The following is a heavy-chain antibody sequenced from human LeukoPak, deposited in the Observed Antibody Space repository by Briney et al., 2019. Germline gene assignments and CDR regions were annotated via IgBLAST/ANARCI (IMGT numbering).Heavy chain of an antibody. J-gene: IGHJ4*02. Sequence: GGSLRLSCAASGFTFSSNWMHWVRQAPGKGLVWVSRSNEDGSTTNYADSVKGRFSISRDNAENTLYLQMNSLRVEDTAVYYCARGRPHGNDYWGQGTLVTVSS. CDR1: GFTFSSNW. CDR2: SNEDGSTT. D-gene: IGHD4-23*01. CDR3: ARGRPHGNDY. V-gene: IGHV3-74*01.